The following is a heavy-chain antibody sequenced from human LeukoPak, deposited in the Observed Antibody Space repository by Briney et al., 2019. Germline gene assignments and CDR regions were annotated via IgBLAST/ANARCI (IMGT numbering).Heavy chain of an antibody. CDR2: IYYSGGS. CDR3: ASGGERGFSYGFET. Sequence: SETVSLTCTVSGDSVRSYYWSWIRQSTGKGLEWIGYIYYSGGSKYSPSLKNRVSVSVDTSQNQVSLTLTSVTAADTAVYYCASGGERGFSYGFETWGQGTLVTVSS. CDR1: GDSVRSYY. V-gene: IGHV4-59*02. D-gene: IGHD5-18*01. J-gene: IGHJ4*02.